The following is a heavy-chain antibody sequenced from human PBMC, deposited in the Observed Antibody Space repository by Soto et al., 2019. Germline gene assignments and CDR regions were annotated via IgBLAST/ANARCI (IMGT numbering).Heavy chain of an antibody. J-gene: IGHJ6*02. D-gene: IGHD3-9*01. CDR2: IYYSGST. CDR3: ARDHFDWLLSPLYYYYGMDV. V-gene: IGHV4-59*01. Sequence: PSETLSLTCTVSGGSISSYYWSWIRQPPGKGLEWIGYIYYSGSTNYNPSLKSRVTISVDTSKNQFSLKLSSVTAADTAVYYCARDHFDWLLSPLYYYYGMDVWGQGTTVTVSS. CDR1: GGSISSYY.